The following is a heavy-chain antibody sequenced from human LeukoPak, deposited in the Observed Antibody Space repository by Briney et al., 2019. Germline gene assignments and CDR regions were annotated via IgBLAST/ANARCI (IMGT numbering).Heavy chain of an antibody. Sequence: PSETLSLTCTVSGDAITGSSYYWGWIRQSPGKGLEWIGSMYYSGNTYSNPSLESRVTMSAGTSKNQFSLYYYARQYFDRTGYYYFDYWGQGTLVIVSS. CDR2: MYYSGNT. CDR3: FDY. J-gene: IGHJ4*02. V-gene: IGHV4-39*01. CDR1: GDAITGSSYY. D-gene: IGHD3-22*01.